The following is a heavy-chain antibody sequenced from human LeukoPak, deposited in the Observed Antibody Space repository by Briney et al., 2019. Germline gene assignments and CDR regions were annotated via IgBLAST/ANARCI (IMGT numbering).Heavy chain of an antibody. Sequence: GESLKISCKGSGYSFTSYWINWVRHMPGKGLEWMGRIDPSDSYPSYSPSLQGHVIISADKSISTAYLQWSSLKASDTAMYYCASPLNSGWNLDYWGRGTLVTVSS. V-gene: IGHV5-10-1*01. J-gene: IGHJ4*02. CDR2: IDPSDSYP. CDR3: ASPLNSGWNLDY. CDR1: GYSFTSYW. D-gene: IGHD6-19*01.